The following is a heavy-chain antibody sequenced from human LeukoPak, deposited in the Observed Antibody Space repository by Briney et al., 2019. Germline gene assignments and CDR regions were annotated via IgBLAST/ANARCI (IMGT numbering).Heavy chain of an antibody. D-gene: IGHD4-17*01. CDR2: ISGDGTYT. V-gene: IGHV3-23*01. CDR3: AKNFGDGLAFYEY. J-gene: IGHJ4*02. CDR1: GFTFSSYA. Sequence: GGSLRLSCLASGFTFSSYAMTWVRQAPGEGLEWVSAISGDGTYTYHADSVKGRFTVSRDNSRNSLYLQMNGLRAEDTAVYYCAKNFGDGLAFYEYWGQGALVTVSS.